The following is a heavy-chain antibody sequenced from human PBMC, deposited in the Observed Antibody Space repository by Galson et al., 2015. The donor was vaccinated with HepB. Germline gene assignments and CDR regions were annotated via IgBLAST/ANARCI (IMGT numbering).Heavy chain of an antibody. CDR1: GFTFSSYA. CDR3: AKVGPIAVAPPGIEFDY. V-gene: IGHV3-23*01. J-gene: IGHJ4*02. D-gene: IGHD6-19*01. CDR2: ISGSGGST. Sequence: SLRLSCAASGFTFSSYAMSWVRQAPGKGLEWVSAISGSGGSTYYADSVKGRFTISRDNSKNTLYLQMNSLRAEDTAVYYCAKVGPIAVAPPGIEFDYWGQGTLVTVSS.